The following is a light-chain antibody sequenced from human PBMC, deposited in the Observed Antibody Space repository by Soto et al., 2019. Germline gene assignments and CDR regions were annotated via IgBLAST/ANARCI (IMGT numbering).Light chain of an antibody. CDR2: DAS. Sequence: EIVLTQSPATLSLSPEERATLSCRASQSVSSYLAWYQQKPGQAPRLLIYDASNRATGIPARFSGSGSGTDVTLTISSLEPEDFAVYYCQQRSNWPPGITVGGGTKVEIK. J-gene: IGKJ4*01. CDR3: QQRSNWPPGIT. CDR1: QSVSSY. V-gene: IGKV3-11*01.